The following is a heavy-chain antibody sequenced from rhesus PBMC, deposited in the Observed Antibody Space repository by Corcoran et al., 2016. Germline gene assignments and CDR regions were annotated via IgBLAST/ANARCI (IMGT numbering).Heavy chain of an antibody. CDR2: IYPGDSET. CDR3: AKYGSSYNYGLDS. Sequence: EVQLVQSGAEVKRPGESLRISCTTSGYSFTSSWISWVRQMPGKGLEWMVSIYPGDSETRYSPSFQGQVTISADKSISTTYLQWSSLKASDTATYYCAKYGSSYNYGLDSWGQGVVVTVSS. D-gene: IGHD4-29*01. CDR1: GYSFTSSW. V-gene: IGHV5S1*01. J-gene: IGHJ6*01.